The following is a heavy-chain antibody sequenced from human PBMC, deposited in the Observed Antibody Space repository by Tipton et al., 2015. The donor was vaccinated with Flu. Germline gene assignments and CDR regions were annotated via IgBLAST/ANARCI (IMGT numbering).Heavy chain of an antibody. CDR2: VHRTGSP. CDR1: GDSIGRGYF. V-gene: IGHV4-38-2*01. Sequence: GLVKPSETLSPTCSVSGDSIGRGYFWGWIRQPPGKGLEWFGNVHRTGSPYYNPSLRSRVIMTVDGAKNQFSLRLTSVTATDTAVYYCVRRDYSNYVSEPKNWFDLWGQGTLVTVSS. J-gene: IGHJ5*02. D-gene: IGHD4-11*01. CDR3: VRRDYSNYVSEPKNWFDL.